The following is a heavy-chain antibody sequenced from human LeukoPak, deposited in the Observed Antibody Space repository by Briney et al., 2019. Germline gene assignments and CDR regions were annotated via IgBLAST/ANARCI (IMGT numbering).Heavy chain of an antibody. Sequence: SXXXXSWXRQAPGQGLXWMGAIIPIFGTANYAQKFQGRVTITADKSTSTAYMELSSLRPEDTAVYYCASRDSSWSFDYWGQGTLVTVSS. CDR1: SXXX. V-gene: IGHV1-69*06. CDR2: IIPIFGTA. CDR3: ASRDSSWSFDY. D-gene: IGHD6-13*01. J-gene: IGHJ4*02.